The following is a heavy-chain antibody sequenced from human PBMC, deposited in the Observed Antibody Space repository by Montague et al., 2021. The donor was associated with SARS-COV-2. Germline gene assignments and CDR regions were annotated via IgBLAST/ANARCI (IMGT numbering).Heavy chain of an antibody. J-gene: IGHJ6*02. Sequence: SLRLSCAASGFTFSSYSMNWVRQAPGKGLEWVSSISSSSSYIYYADSVKGRFTISRDNAKNSLYLQMNSLRAEDTAVYYCARLQVAGNYYYYGMDVWGQGSLVTVSS. V-gene: IGHV3-21*01. CDR1: GFTFSSYS. D-gene: IGHD6-19*01. CDR3: ARLQVAGNYYYYGMDV. CDR2: ISSSSSYI.